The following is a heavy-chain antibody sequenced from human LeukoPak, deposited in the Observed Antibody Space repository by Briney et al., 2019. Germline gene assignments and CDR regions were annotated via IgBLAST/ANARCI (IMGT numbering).Heavy chain of an antibody. Sequence: SETLSLTCTASGGSISSYYWSWIRQPPGKGLELIGYIYYSGSTNYNPSLKSRVTISVDTSKNQFSLKLSSVTAADTAVYYCASRTVSSGWYNFDYWGQGTLVTVSS. D-gene: IGHD6-19*01. CDR1: GGSISSYY. J-gene: IGHJ4*02. CDR2: IYYSGST. V-gene: IGHV4-59*08. CDR3: ASRTVSSGWYNFDY.